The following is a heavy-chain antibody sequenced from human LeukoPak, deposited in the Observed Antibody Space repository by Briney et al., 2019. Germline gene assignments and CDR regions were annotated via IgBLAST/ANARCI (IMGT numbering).Heavy chain of an antibody. Sequence: SGPTLVKPIQTLSLTWTFSGFARSTSGVGGGWIRQPPGKALEWLALIYWDDDKRYSPSLKSRLTITRDTSKNQVVLTMTNMAPVDTATYYCAHSTLVTPSGVWGKGTTVTVSS. CDR3: AHSTLVTPSGV. CDR1: GFARSTSGVG. V-gene: IGHV2-5*02. D-gene: IGHD4-23*01. J-gene: IGHJ6*04. CDR2: IYWDDDK.